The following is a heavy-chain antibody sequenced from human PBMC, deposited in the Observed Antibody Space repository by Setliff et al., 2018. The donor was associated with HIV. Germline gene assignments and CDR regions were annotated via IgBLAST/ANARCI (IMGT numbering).Heavy chain of an antibody. CDR3: VRGKRYAYTSGGLDV. D-gene: IGHD3-16*01. Sequence: GGSLRLSCAASGFTFSSYGMHWVRQAPGKGLEWVANINQVESEKYYVDSVKGRFTISRDNAKNSLYLQMNSLGVEDTAIYFCVRGKRYAYTSGGLDVWGQGTTVTVSS. CDR1: GFTFSSYG. CDR2: INQVESEK. J-gene: IGHJ6*02. V-gene: IGHV3-7*01.